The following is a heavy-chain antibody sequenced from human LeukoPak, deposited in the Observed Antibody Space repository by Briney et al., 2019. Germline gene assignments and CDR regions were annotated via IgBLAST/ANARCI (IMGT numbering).Heavy chain of an antibody. CDR1: GFTFSSYA. CDR2: ISGSGGSN. D-gene: IGHD1-14*01. J-gene: IGHJ4*02. V-gene: IGHV3-23*01. CDR3: AKGSTGNREGRYFDY. Sequence: WGSLRLSCAASGFTFSSYAMSWVRQAPGKGLEWVSAISGSGGSNYYADSVKGRFTISRDNSKNTLYLQMNSLRAEDTAVYYCAKGSTGNREGRYFDYWGQGTLVTVSS.